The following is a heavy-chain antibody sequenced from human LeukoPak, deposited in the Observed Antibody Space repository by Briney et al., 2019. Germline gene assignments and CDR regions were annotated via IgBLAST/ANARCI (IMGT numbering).Heavy chain of an antibody. CDR3: ARDGAEGSSGYYYSNWFDP. J-gene: IGHJ5*02. Sequence: ASVKVSCKASGYTFTSYYMHWVRQAPGQGLEWMGIINPSGGSTSYAQKFQGRVTMTRDMSTSTVYMELSSLRSEDTAVYYCARDGAEGSSGYYYSNWFDPWGQGTLVTVSS. CDR1: GYTFTSYY. V-gene: IGHV1-46*01. CDR2: INPSGGST. D-gene: IGHD3-22*01.